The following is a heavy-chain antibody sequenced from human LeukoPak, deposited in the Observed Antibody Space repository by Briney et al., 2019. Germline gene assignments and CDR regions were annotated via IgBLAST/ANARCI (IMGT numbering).Heavy chain of an antibody. V-gene: IGHV3-43*02. CDR1: GFTFSNYA. CDR3: AKDISYDSSGYYYFPGDY. Sequence: GGSLRLSCAASGFTFSNYAMSWVRQAPGKGLEWVSLISGDGGSTYYADSVKGRFTISRDNSKNSLYLQMNSLRTEDTALYYCAKDISYDSSGYYYFPGDYWGQGTLVTVSS. J-gene: IGHJ4*02. D-gene: IGHD3-22*01. CDR2: ISGDGGST.